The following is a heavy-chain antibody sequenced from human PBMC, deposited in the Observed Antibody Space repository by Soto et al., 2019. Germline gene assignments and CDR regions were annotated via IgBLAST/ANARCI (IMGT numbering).Heavy chain of an antibody. CDR2: FDPEDAET. CDR1: GYTLTELS. CDR3: AAGVVPYGMDV. D-gene: IGHD2-15*01. V-gene: IGHV1-24*01. J-gene: IGHJ6*02. Sequence: ASVKVSCKVSGYTLTELSMHWVRQPPGKGLEWMGGFDPEDAETIYARRFQGRVTMTEDTSADTAYMELSSLRSEYTAVYYCAAGVVPYGMDVWGQGTTVTVSS.